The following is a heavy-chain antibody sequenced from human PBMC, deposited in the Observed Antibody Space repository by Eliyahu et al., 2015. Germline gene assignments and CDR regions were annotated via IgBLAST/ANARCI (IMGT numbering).Heavy chain of an antibody. J-gene: IGHJ2*01. V-gene: IGHV3-21*01. CDR3: AREGYSGSGSSDL. CDR2: ISSSSIYI. CDR1: GFTFSTYS. D-gene: IGHD3-10*01. Sequence: EVQLVESGGGLVKPGGSLRLSCAASGFTFSTYSMNWVRQAPGTGVGSVSGISSSSIYIFYADSVKGRFTISRDNANNSLYLQMHSLRAEDTAMYYCAREGYSGSGSSDLWGRGTLVTVSS.